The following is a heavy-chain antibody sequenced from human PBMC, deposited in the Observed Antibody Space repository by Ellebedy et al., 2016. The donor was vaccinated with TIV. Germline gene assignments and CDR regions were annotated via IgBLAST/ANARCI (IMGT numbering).Heavy chain of an antibody. Sequence: GESLKISCAASGFTFNSYAMHWVRQAPGKGLEWVAVISYDGSSEYYADSVKGRFTISRDNSMTTLYLEMNNLRAEDTAVYYCARDSGRRRSWDNDYWGQGTLVTVSS. D-gene: IGHD3-10*01. CDR3: ARDSGRRRSWDNDY. CDR2: ISYDGSSE. CDR1: GFTFNSYA. V-gene: IGHV3-30-3*01. J-gene: IGHJ4*02.